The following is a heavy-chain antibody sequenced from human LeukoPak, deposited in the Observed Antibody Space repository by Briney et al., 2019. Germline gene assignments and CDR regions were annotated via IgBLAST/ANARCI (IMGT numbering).Heavy chain of an antibody. CDR1: GGSISSYY. Sequence: SETLSLTCTVSGGSISSYYWSWIRQPPGKGLEWIGYIYYSGSTNYNPSLKSRVTISVDTSKNQFSLKLSSVTAADAAVYYCARGRGERRGYAFDIWGQGTMVTVSS. D-gene: IGHD2-21*01. J-gene: IGHJ3*02. CDR2: IYYSGST. V-gene: IGHV4-59*12. CDR3: ARGRGERRGYAFDI.